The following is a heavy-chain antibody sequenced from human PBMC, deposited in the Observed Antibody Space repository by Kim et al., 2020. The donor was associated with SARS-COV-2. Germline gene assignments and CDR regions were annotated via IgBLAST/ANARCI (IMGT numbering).Heavy chain of an antibody. CDR2: INSDASST. D-gene: IGHD3-16*01. CDR1: GITLSSYW. J-gene: IGHJ4*02. CDR3: ARARGAYLFDY. Sequence: GGSLRLSCAASGITLSSYWMHWVRQAPGKGLEWVSRINSDASSTNYADSVKGRFTISRDDAKNTLYLQMNSLRAEDTAVYYCARARGAYLFDYWGQGTLVTVSS. V-gene: IGHV3-74*01.